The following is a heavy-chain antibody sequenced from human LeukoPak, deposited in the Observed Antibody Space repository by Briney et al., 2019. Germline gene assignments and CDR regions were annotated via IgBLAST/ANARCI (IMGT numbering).Heavy chain of an antibody. Sequence: GGSLRLSRAASGFTFSSYGMHWVRQAPGKGLEWVAFIRYDGSNKYYADSVKGRFTISRDNSKNTLYLQMNSLRAEDTAVYYCAKADCSGGSCYDRYYYYYMDVWGKGTTVTVSS. D-gene: IGHD2-15*01. J-gene: IGHJ6*03. V-gene: IGHV3-30*02. CDR1: GFTFSSYG. CDR3: AKADCSGGSCYDRYYYYYMDV. CDR2: IRYDGSNK.